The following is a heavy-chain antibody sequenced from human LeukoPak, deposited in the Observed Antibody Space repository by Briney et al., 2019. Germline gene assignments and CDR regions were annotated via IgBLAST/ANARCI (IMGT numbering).Heavy chain of an antibody. CDR2: ISSSGSTI. CDR3: ARSMVRGVNPFNY. J-gene: IGHJ4*02. CDR1: GFTFSDYY. Sequence: GGSLRLSCAASGFTFSDYYMSWIRQAPGKGLEWVSYISSSGSTIYYADSVKGRFTISRDNAKNSLYLQMNSLRAEDTAVYYCARSMVRGVNPFNYWGQGTLVTVSS. D-gene: IGHD3-10*01. V-gene: IGHV3-11*01.